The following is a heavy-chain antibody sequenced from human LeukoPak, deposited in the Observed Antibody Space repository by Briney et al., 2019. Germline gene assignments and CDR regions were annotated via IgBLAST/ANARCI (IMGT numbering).Heavy chain of an antibody. CDR2: ISYDGSNK. Sequence: PGGSLRLSCAASGFTFSSYAMHWVRQAPGKGLEWVAVISYDGSNKYYADSVKGRFTISRDNSKNTLYLQMNSLRAEDTAVYYCARDLPQGQWELLVPWFDPWGQGTLVTVSS. CDR1: GFTFSSYA. J-gene: IGHJ5*02. V-gene: IGHV3-30*04. D-gene: IGHD1-26*01. CDR3: ARDLPQGQWELLVPWFDP.